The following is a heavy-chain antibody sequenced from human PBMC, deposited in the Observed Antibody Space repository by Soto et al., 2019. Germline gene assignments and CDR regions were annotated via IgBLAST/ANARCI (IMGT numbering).Heavy chain of an antibody. CDR2: TYYRSNWYT. D-gene: IGHD5-18*01. CDR3: ARSNNYGPPLDY. J-gene: IGHJ4*02. V-gene: IGHV6-1*01. Sequence: SQTLSLTCAISGASVSSNSATWNCIRQSPSRGLEWLGRTYYRSNWYTDYAVSVKSRITINPDTSKNQLSLQLNSVTPEDTAVYYCARSNNYGPPLDYWGQGTLVTVSS. CDR1: GASVSSNSAT.